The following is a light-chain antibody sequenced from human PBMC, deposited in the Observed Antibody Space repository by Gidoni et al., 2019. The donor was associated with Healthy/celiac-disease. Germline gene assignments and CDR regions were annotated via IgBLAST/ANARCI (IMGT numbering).Light chain of an antibody. J-gene: IGKJ1*01. V-gene: IGKV1-39*01. CDR2: AAS. CDR3: QQSYSTLTWT. CDR1: QSISSY. Sequence: DIQMTQSPSSLSASVGDRVTITCRASQSISSYFNWYQQKPGKAPKLLIYAASSLQSGVPSRFSGSGSGTDFTLTISSLQPEDFATYYCQQSYSTLTWTFXQXTKVEIK.